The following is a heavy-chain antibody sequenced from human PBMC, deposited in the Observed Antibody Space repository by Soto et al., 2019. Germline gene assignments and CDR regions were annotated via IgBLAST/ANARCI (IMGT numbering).Heavy chain of an antibody. V-gene: IGHV1-69*12. CDR3: ARGRQVVLVPAAAMWYFDY. J-gene: IGHJ4*02. CDR1: GGILNSFV. Sequence: QVQLVQSEAEVRQPGSSVKVSCKASGGILNSFVVSWVRQVPGQGLEWMGGIMPIFGRTSYAQKFRGRVTITADQSTNTVYMELSSMRSEDTAVYYCARGRQVVLVPAAAMWYFDYWGQGALVTVSS. CDR2: IMPIFGRT. D-gene: IGHD2-2*01.